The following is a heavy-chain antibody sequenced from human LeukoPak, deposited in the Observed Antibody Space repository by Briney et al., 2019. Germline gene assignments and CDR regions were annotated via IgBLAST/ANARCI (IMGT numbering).Heavy chain of an antibody. CDR1: GGTFSSYA. CDR3: ARDREYYDSSGYQTGEGFDY. CDR2: IIPILGIT. V-gene: IGHV1-69*04. J-gene: IGHJ4*02. Sequence: SVKPSCKASGGTFSSYAISWVRHAPGQGLEWMGRIIPILGITNYAQKFQGSVTITADKSTSTAYMELSSLRSEDTAVYYGARDREYYDSSGYQTGEGFDYWGQGTLVTVSS. D-gene: IGHD3-22*01.